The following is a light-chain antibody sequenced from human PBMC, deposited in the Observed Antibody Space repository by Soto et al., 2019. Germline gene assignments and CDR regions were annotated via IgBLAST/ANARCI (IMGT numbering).Light chain of an antibody. Sequence: PGARATLSCGASQSVTGNYLAWFQQRPGQAPRLLIYGASTRASGIPDRFSGSGSGTDFTLIISRLEPEDFAVYYCQQYGSTPRTFGGGTKVDIK. CDR2: GAS. CDR1: QSVTGNY. J-gene: IGKJ4*01. V-gene: IGKV3-20*01. CDR3: QQYGSTPRT.